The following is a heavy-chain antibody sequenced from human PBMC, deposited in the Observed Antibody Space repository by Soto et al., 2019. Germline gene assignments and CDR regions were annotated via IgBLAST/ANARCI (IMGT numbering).Heavy chain of an antibody. V-gene: IGHV3-53*01. CDR3: AREGYPYGLVY. CDR1: GFSVSDKY. J-gene: IGHJ4*01. Sequence: SLRLSCAASGFSVSDKYMIWVRQAPGKGLEWVSLTYTGGNSYYTDSVKGRFTVSRDNYQNTLFLHMNSLSAEDTAVYYCAREGYPYGLVYWGQGSLVTVSS. D-gene: IGHD3-10*01. CDR2: TYTGGNS.